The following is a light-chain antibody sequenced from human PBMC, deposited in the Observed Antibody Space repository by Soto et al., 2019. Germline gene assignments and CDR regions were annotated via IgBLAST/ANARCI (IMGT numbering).Light chain of an antibody. CDR3: QQYNNWPPT. CDR1: QSISSS. V-gene: IGKV3-15*01. J-gene: IGKJ5*01. CDR2: GVS. Sequence: EVVMTQSPATLSVSPGESATLSCRASQSISSSKLAWYQQNPGQAPRLLLFGVSNRATGIPARFSGSGFGTEFTLTISSLQSEDFAVYYCQQYNNWPPTLGRGTRLEI.